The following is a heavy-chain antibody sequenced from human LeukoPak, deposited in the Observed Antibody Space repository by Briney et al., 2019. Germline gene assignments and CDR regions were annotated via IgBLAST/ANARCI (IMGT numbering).Heavy chain of an antibody. CDR3: AKDQYYYDSSGYSDY. V-gene: IGHV3-30*18. Sequence: GGSLRLSCAASGFTFSSYGMHWVRQAPGKGLEGVAVISYDGSNKYYADSVKGRFTISRDNSKNTLYLQMNSLRAEDTAVYYCAKDQYYYDSSGYSDYWGQGTLVTVSS. CDR1: GFTFSSYG. J-gene: IGHJ4*02. D-gene: IGHD3-22*01. CDR2: ISYDGSNK.